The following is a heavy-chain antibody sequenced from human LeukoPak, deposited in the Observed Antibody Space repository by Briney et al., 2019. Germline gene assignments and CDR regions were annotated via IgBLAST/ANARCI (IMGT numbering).Heavy chain of an antibody. Sequence: GGSLRLSCAASGFTFNNYGMHWVRQAPGKGLEWVAFIRYDGSNKYSADSVKGRFTISRDNSKNTLYLQMNSLRAEDTAVYYCAKEGDSSGYPFNYWGQGTLVTVSS. V-gene: IGHV3-30*02. J-gene: IGHJ4*02. CDR1: GFTFNNYG. CDR3: AKEGDSSGYPFNY. D-gene: IGHD3-22*01. CDR2: IRYDGSNK.